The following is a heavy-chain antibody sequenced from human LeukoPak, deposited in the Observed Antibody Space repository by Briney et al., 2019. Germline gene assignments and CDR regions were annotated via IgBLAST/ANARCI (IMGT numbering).Heavy chain of an antibody. CDR1: GYTFTSYY. V-gene: IGHV1-46*01. CDR2: INPSGGST. Sequence: ASVKVSCKASGYTFTSYYMHWVRQAPGQGLEWMGIINPSGGSTSYAQKFQGRVTMTRDTSTSTVYMEPSSLRSEDTAVYYCARVSYAPDYDFWSGPFDYWGQGTLVTVSS. CDR3: ARVSYAPDYDFWSGPFDY. J-gene: IGHJ4*02. D-gene: IGHD3-3*01.